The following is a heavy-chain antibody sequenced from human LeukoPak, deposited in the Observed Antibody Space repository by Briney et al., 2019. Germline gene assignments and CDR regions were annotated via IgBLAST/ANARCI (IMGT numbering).Heavy chain of an antibody. V-gene: IGHV3-23*01. CDR3: AKDRSSTVTTFSNY. J-gene: IGHJ4*02. CDR2: ISGSGGST. CDR1: GFTFSSYA. Sequence: PGGSLGLSCAASGFTFSSYAMSWVRQAPGKGLEWVSAISGSGGSTYYADSVKGRFTISRDNSKNTLYLQMNSLRAEDTAVYYCAKDRSSTVTTFSNYWGQGTLVTVSS. D-gene: IGHD4-17*01.